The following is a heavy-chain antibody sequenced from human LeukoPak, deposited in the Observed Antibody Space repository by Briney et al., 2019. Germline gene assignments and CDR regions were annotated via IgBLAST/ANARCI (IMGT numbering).Heavy chain of an antibody. CDR2: IYSSGST. J-gene: IGHJ3*02. D-gene: IGHD1-20*01. CDR3: ARLPAARLISGAFDI. Sequence: KPSETLSLTCTVSGASMTTYCWSWIRQPPGKGLEWVAYIYSSGSTNYNPSLKSRLTISIDTSKKQFSLKMSSVTAADTALYYCARLPAARLISGAFDIWGQGTMVTVSS. CDR1: GASMTTYC. V-gene: IGHV4-59*01.